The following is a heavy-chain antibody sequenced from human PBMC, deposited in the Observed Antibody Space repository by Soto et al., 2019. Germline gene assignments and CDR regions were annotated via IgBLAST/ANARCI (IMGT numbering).Heavy chain of an antibody. CDR1: GYIFIGYY. Sequence: QVHLVQSGAEVKKPGASVKVSCKTYGYIFIGYYIHWVRQAPGQGLEWMGWINPDSGGTKYDHKFQGRVTMTRDTSLSTAYMELSSLSPDDTAVYYCARKVATFDFDLWGQGSLVTVSS. V-gene: IGHV1-2*02. J-gene: IGHJ4*02. CDR2: INPDSGGT. D-gene: IGHD5-12*01. CDR3: ARKVATFDFDL.